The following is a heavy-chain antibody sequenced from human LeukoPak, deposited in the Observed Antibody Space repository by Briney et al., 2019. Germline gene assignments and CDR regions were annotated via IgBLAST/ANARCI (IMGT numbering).Heavy chain of an antibody. J-gene: IGHJ4*02. CDR3: ALSEYSYGYPFDY. Sequence: SVKVSCKASGGTFSSYAISWVRQAPGQGLKWMGGIIPIFGTANYAQKFQGRVTITADESTSTAYMELSSLRSEDTAVYYCALSEYSYGYPFDYWGQGTLVTVSS. V-gene: IGHV1-69*01. D-gene: IGHD5-18*01. CDR1: GGTFSSYA. CDR2: IIPIFGTA.